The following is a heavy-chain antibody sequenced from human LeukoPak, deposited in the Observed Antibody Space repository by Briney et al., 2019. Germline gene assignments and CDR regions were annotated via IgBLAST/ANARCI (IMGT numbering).Heavy chain of an antibody. J-gene: IGHJ4*02. D-gene: IGHD2-21*02. CDR2: ISSSSNTI. CDR1: GFPFSNHG. V-gene: IGHV3-48*02. Sequence: GGSLRLSCVASGFPFSNHGMHWVRQAPGKGLEWVSYISSSSNTIYYADSVKGRFTISRDNAKNSLFLQMNSLRDEDTSVYYCARAVTVVTRGGLVFDYWGQGTLVTVSS. CDR3: ARAVTVVTRGGLVFDY.